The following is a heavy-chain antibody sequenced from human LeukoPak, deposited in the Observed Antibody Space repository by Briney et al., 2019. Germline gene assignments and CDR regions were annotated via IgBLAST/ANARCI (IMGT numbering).Heavy chain of an antibody. V-gene: IGHV3-64*01. CDR2: ISSNGGST. D-gene: IGHD3-3*01. CDR3: ARGRRITIFGVVIEGWFDP. Sequence: GGSLRLSCAASGFTFSSYAMHCVRQAPGKGLEYVSAISSNGGSTYHANSVKGRFTISRDNTKNTLYLQIGSLRAEDMAVYYCARGRRITIFGVVIEGWFDPWGQGTLVTVSS. CDR1: GFTFSSYA. J-gene: IGHJ5*02.